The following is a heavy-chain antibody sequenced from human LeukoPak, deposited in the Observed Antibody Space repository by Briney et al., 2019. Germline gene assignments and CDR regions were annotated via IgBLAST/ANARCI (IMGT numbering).Heavy chain of an antibody. D-gene: IGHD6-19*01. CDR3: ARVEVAGTCWFDY. CDR1: GYTFTGYY. V-gene: IGHV1-2*02. Sequence: ASVKVSCKASGYTFTGYYMHWVRQAPGQGLAWMGWINPNSGGTNYAQKFQGRVTMTRDTSISTAYMELSRLRSDDTAVYYCARVEVAGTCWFDYWGQGSLVTVSS. CDR2: INPNSGGT. J-gene: IGHJ4*02.